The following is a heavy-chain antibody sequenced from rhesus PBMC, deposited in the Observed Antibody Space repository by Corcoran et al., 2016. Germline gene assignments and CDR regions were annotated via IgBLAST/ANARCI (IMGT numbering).Heavy chain of an antibody. J-gene: IGHJ4*01. CDR2: ISGSSGSN. D-gene: IGHD4-29*01. Sequence: QLQLQESGPGLVKPSETLSLTCAVSGCSISSNWWCLIRQPPGKGLEWIGRISGSSGSNNYNPAHNGRVTISTDTSKNQFSLKLSSVTAADTAVYYCARDHGSSYGYWGQGVLVTVSS. V-gene: IGHV4-173*01. CDR1: GCSISSNW. CDR3: ARDHGSSYGY.